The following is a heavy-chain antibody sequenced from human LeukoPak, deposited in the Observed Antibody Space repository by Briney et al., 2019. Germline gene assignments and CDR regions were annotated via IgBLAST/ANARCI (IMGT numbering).Heavy chain of an antibody. V-gene: IGHV3-66*02. CDR2: IYSGGST. D-gene: IGHD2-2*01. J-gene: IGHJ4*02. CDR3: ARLEYQLLWGFDY. CDR1: GFTVSSNY. Sequence: GGSLRLSCAASGFTVSSNYMSWVRQAPGKGLEWVSAIYSGGSTYYADSVKGRFTISRDNSKNTLYLQMNSLRAEDTAVYYCARLEYQLLWGFDYWGQGTLVTVSS.